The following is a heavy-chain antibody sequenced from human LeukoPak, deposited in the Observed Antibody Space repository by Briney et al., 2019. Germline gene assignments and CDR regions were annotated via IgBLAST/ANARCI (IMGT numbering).Heavy chain of an antibody. D-gene: IGHD6-13*01. CDR1: GFTFSSYA. J-gene: IGHJ5*02. CDR3: VRASAAAGTNWFDP. Sequence: GGSLRLSCAASGFTFSSYAMHWVRQAPGKGLEWVAVISYDGSNKYYADSVKGRFTISRDNSKNTLYLQMNSLRAEDTAVYYCVRASAAAGTNWFDPWGQGTLVTVSS. CDR2: ISYDGSNK. V-gene: IGHV3-30-3*01.